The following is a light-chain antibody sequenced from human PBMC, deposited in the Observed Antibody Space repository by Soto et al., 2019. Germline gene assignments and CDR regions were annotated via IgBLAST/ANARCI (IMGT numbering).Light chain of an antibody. CDR3: QQHYNWPRT. CDR1: QNIHTN. V-gene: IGKV3-15*01. J-gene: IGKJ5*01. CDR2: GAS. Sequence: EIVLTQKRAAQCLSPGERTTLSCRAGQNIHTNLAWYQQKPGQAPRLLFYGASTGATGLPARFSGSGSGPEFTLTISRLKPEDCAVYYCQQHYNWPRTFRQGTRLEIK.